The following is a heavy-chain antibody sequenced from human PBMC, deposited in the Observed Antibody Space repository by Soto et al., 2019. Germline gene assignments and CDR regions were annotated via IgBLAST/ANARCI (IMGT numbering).Heavy chain of an antibody. V-gene: IGHV4-30-4*01. J-gene: IGHJ4*02. CDR3: ARAQGSGFLVS. D-gene: IGHD3-10*01. CDR2: IYYSGST. CDR1: GGSISSGDYY. Sequence: QVQLQESGPGLVKPSQTLSLTCTVSGGSISSGDYYWSWIRQPPGKGLEWIGYIYYSGSTYYNPSLKXRXTXSXXTSKNQFPLKLSSVTAADTAVYYCARAQGSGFLVSWGQGTLVTVSS.